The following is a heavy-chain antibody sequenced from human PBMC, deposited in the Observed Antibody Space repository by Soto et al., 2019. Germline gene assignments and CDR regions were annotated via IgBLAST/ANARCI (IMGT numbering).Heavy chain of an antibody. Sequence: GGSLRLSCAASGFTFSNAWMNWVRQAPGKGLEWVGRIKSKTDGGTTDYAAPVKGRFTISRDDSKNTLYLQMNSLKTEDTAVYYCTTGDSPAGVYSSGWNYYYYYGMDVWGQGTTVTVSS. D-gene: IGHD6-19*01. CDR3: TTGDSPAGVYSSGWNYYYYYGMDV. V-gene: IGHV3-15*07. CDR1: GFTFSNAW. J-gene: IGHJ6*02. CDR2: IKSKTDGGTT.